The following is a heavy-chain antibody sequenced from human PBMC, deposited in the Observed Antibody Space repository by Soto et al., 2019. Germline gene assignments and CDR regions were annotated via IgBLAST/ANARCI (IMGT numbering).Heavy chain of an antibody. D-gene: IGHD1-26*01. CDR3: VRVHNGDTKYYADV. CDR2: IYYTGST. Sequence: QVQLQESGPGLVKPSQSLSLTCTVTGASINIEGYYWSWIRQHPVKGLEWIGYIYYTGSTFSNPALGSRVSISQDASQNQFSLQLTSVTAADTAVYFCVRVHNGDTKYYADVWGKGTTVTVSS. J-gene: IGHJ6*03. CDR1: GASINIEGYY. V-gene: IGHV4-31*03.